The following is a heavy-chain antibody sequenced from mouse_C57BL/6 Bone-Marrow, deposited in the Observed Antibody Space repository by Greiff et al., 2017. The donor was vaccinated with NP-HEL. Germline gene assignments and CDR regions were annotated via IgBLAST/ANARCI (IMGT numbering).Heavy chain of an antibody. V-gene: IGHV1-82*01. J-gene: IGHJ3*01. CDR2: IYPGDGDT. Sequence: VQLQQSGPELVKPGASVKISCKASGYAFSSSWMNWVKQRPGKGLEWIGRIYPGDGDTNYNGKFKGKATLTADKSSSTAYMQLSSLTSEYSSVYFCARSRGFAYSGQWTLVTVSA. CDR3: ARSRGFAY. CDR1: GYAFSSSW.